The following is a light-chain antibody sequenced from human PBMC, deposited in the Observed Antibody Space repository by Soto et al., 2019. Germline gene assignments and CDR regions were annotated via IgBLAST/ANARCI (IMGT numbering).Light chain of an antibody. J-gene: IGKJ2*01. CDR2: ATS. CDR3: QQYVSSSYT. Sequence: EIMLTQSPGTLSLSPGERATLSCRASQSVASSYLGWYQQKPGQAPRLLIYATSSRATGIPDRFSGSGSGTDFTLTISRLEPEDFAVYYCQQYVSSSYTLGQGTKLEIK. CDR1: QSVASSY. V-gene: IGKV3-20*01.